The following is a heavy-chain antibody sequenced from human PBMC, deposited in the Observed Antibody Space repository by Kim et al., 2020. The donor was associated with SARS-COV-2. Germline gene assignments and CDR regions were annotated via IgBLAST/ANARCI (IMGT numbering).Heavy chain of an antibody. J-gene: IGHJ4*02. V-gene: IGHV3-48*03. Sequence: ITIYYADSVKGRFTISRDNAKNSLYLQMNSLRAEDTAVYYCARDLRLGDWGQGTLVTVSS. CDR2: ITI. D-gene: IGHD3-10*01. CDR3: ARDLRLGD.